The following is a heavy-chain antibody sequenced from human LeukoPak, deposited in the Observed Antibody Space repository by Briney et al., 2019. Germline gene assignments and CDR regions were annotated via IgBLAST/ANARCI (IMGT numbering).Heavy chain of an antibody. CDR3: ARETTGYNSALDGMDV. D-gene: IGHD6-19*01. CDR2: MYSGGST. CDR1: GFSVIGNY. V-gene: IGHV3-66*01. J-gene: IGHJ6*02. Sequence: GGSLRLICAASGFSVIGNYMSWVRQAPGKGLEWVSAMYSGGSTYYADSVKGRFTISRDNSKNTLYLQMNSLRADDTAVYYCARETTGYNSALDGMDVWGQGTTVIVSS.